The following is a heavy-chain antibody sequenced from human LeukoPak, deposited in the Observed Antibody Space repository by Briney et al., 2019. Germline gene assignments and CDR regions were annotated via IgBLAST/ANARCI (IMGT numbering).Heavy chain of an antibody. CDR3: ARDHSSSSPPKY. CDR2: IYYSGST. CDR1: GGSISSYY. V-gene: IGHV4-59*01. Sequence: SETLSLTCTVSGGSISSYYWSWIRQPPGKGLEWIGYIYYSGSTNYNPSFKSRVTISVDTSKNQFSLRLSSVTAADTAVYYCARDHSSSSPPKYWGRGTLVTVPS. D-gene: IGHD6-6*01. J-gene: IGHJ4*02.